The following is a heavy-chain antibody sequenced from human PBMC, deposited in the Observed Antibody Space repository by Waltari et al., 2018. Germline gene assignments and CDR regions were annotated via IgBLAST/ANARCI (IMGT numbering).Heavy chain of an antibody. J-gene: IGHJ4*02. V-gene: IGHV3-48*01. CDR3: ARLGYYYVGEHY. D-gene: IGHD3-22*01. CDR2: ISSSSSTI. Sequence: EVQLVESGGGLVQPGGSLRLSCAASGFTFSIYSMNWVRQAPGKGLEWVSDISSSSSTIYYADSVKGRFTISRENAKNSLYLQMNSLRAEDTAVYYCARLGYYYVGEHYWGQGTLVTVSS. CDR1: GFTFSIYS.